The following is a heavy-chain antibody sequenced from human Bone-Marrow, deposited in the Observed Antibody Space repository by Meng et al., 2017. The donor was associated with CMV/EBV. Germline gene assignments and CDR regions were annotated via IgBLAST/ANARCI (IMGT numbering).Heavy chain of an antibody. CDR3: ARGLVGGGYSYGYLVDY. V-gene: IGHV3-13*01. J-gene: IGHJ4*02. D-gene: IGHD5-18*01. CDR2: IGTAGDT. CDR1: GFTFSSYD. Sequence: SGFTFSSYDMHWVRQATGKGLEWVSAIGTAGDTYYPGSVKGRFTISRENAKNSLYLQMNSLRAGDTAVYYCARGLVGGGYSYGYLVDYWGQGTLVTVSS.